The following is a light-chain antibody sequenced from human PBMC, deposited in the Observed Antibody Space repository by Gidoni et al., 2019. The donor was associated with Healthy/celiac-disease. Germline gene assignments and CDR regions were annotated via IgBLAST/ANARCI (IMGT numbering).Light chain of an antibody. CDR2: KAS. V-gene: IGKV1-5*03. CDR1: QSISSW. Sequence: DIQMTQSPSTLSASVGDRVTITCRAIQSISSWLAWYQQKPGKAPKLLIYKASSLESGVPSRFRGSGSGTEFTLTISSLQPDDFATYYCQQYNSYSLTFGGGTKVEIK. J-gene: IGKJ4*01. CDR3: QQYNSYSLT.